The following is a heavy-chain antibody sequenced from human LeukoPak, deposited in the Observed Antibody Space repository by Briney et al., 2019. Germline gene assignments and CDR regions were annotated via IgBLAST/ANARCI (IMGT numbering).Heavy chain of an antibody. CDR1: GFTSSSYG. V-gene: IGHV3-30*02. Sequence: GRSLRLSCAASGFTSSSYGMNWVRQAPGQGLEWVAFIRYDGSNKSYAESRTARFTISRDNYKNTLYLQMNSLRAEDTAVYYCAKVASGSKVASGIYHFDYWGQGTLVTASS. CDR2: IRYDGSNK. CDR3: AKVASGSKVASGIYHFDY. J-gene: IGHJ4*02. D-gene: IGHD1-26*01.